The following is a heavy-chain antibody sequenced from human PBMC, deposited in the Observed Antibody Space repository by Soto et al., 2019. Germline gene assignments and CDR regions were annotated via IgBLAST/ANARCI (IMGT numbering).Heavy chain of an antibody. CDR2: ISYDGSNK. J-gene: IGHJ4*02. CDR1: GFTFSSYA. Sequence: GGSLRLSCAASGFTFSSYAMHGVRQAPGKGLEWVAVISYDGSNKYYADSVKGRFTISRDNSKNTLYLQMNSLRAEDTAVYYCARGTRTYYYDSSGYYARYWGQGTLVTVSS. CDR3: ARGTRTYYYDSSGYYARY. V-gene: IGHV3-30-3*01. D-gene: IGHD3-22*01.